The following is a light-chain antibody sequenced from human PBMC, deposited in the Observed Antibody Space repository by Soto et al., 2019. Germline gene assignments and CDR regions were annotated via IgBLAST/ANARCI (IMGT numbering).Light chain of an antibody. CDR1: QSVSSTY. J-gene: IGKJ4*01. V-gene: IGKV3-20*01. CDR2: SAS. Sequence: EIVLTQSPGTLSLSPGERATLSCRASQSVSSTYLAWYQQKPGQAPRLLMYSASSRATGIPDRFSGSGSRTDFTLTISRLEPEDFAVYFCQLYGSSALTFGGGTKVDIK. CDR3: QLYGSSALT.